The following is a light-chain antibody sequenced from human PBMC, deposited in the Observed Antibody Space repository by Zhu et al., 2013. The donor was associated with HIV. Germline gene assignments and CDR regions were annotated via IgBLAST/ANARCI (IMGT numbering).Light chain of an antibody. CDR1: QDIHRW. CDR2: DAS. Sequence: DIQMTQSPPTLSASVGDRVTITCRASQDIHRWMAWYQQKPGEAPKLLIYDASDLDSGVPSTFSGSGLGAEFTLTISSLQAEDVATYYCQKYNSAPLTFGPGTKVDIK. J-gene: IGKJ3*01. CDR3: QKYNSAPLT. V-gene: IGKV1-5*01.